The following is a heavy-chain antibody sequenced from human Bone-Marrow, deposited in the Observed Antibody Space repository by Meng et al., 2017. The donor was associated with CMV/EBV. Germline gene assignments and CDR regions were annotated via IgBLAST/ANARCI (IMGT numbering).Heavy chain of an antibody. V-gene: IGHV3-30*02. Sequence: GESLKISCAASGFTFSSYGMHWVRQAPGKGLEWVAFIRYDGSNKYYADSVKGRFTISRDNSKNTLYLQMNSLRAEDTAVYYCANYAFYGMDVWGQGTTVTFSS. CDR3: ANYAFYGMDV. CDR2: IRYDGSNK. J-gene: IGHJ6*02. CDR1: GFTFSSYG. D-gene: IGHD4-17*01.